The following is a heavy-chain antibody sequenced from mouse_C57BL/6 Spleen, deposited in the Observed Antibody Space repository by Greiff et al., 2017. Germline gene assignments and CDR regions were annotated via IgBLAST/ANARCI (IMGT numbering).Heavy chain of an antibody. Sequence: DVQLQESGGGLVKPGGSLKLSCAASGFTFSDYGMHWVRQAPEKGLEWVAYISSGSSTIYYADTVKGRFTIPRDNAKNTLFLQMTSLRSEDTAMYYCARLGPYWYFDVWGTGTTVTVSS. D-gene: IGHD4-1*01. CDR2: ISSGSSTI. J-gene: IGHJ1*03. CDR1: GFTFSDYG. V-gene: IGHV5-17*01. CDR3: ARLGPYWYFDV.